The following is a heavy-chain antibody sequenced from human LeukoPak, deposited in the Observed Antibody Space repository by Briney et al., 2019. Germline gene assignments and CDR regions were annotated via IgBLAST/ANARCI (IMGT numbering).Heavy chain of an antibody. V-gene: IGHV4-34*01. CDR3: ARKNSGYDSHYCYYYMDV. J-gene: IGHJ6*03. CDR2: INHSGST. Sequence: SETLSLTCPVYGGSFCGYYWSWLRQPPGKGLEWIGEINHSGSTNYNPSLKSRITISVNTSNNQFSLKLSSVTAADTVVYYCARKNSGYDSHYCYYYMDVWGKGTTVTISS. D-gene: IGHD5-12*01. CDR1: GGSFCGYY.